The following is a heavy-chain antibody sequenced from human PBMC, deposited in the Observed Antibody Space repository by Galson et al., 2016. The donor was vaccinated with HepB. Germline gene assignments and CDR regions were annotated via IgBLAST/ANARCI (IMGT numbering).Heavy chain of an antibody. J-gene: IGHJ4*02. Sequence: TLSLTCAVSGGSISSGGYSWSWIRQPPGKGLEWIGYIYHPANTYYNPSLKSRVTISVDMSKNQFSLNLSSVTAADTAVYYCASMYYDILTGYYSDYWGQGTLVTVSS. CDR2: IYHPANT. V-gene: IGHV4-30-2*01. CDR3: ASMYYDILTGYYSDY. CDR1: GGSISSGGYS. D-gene: IGHD3-9*01.